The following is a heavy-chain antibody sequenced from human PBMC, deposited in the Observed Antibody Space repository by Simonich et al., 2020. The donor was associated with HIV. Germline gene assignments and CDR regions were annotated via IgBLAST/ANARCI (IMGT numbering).Heavy chain of an antibody. CDR3: AREVGYYPPHLEENNAFDI. J-gene: IGHJ3*02. CDR2: ITYSGRT. D-gene: IGHD3-10*01. Sequence: QVQLQQWGAGLLKSSETLSLTCAVYGGSFSGYYWSWIRQPPGKGLEWLGEITYSGRTNHNPSLKSRFTISVDTSKSQFSLKLKSVTAADTAVYYCAREVGYYPPHLEENNAFDIWGQGTMVTVSS. CDR1: GGSFSGYY. V-gene: IGHV4-34*01.